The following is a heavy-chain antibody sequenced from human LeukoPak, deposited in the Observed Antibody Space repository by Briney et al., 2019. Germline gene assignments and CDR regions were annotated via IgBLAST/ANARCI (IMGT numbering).Heavy chain of an antibody. J-gene: IGHJ3*02. V-gene: IGHV3-21*01. Sequence: PGGSLRLSCAASGFTFSSYSMNWVRQAPGKGLEWVSSISSSGNYIYYADSLKGRFTISRDNSKNTLYLQMNSLRAEDTAVYYCAKDLYTIFGVVQSPSAFDIWSQGTMVTVSS. CDR2: ISSSGNYI. CDR3: AKDLYTIFGVVQSPSAFDI. D-gene: IGHD3-3*01. CDR1: GFTFSSYS.